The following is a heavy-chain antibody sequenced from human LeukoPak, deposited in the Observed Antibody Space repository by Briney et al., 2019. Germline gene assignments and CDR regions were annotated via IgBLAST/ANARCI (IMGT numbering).Heavy chain of an antibody. Sequence: GGSLRLSCAASGFTLSSYAMSWVRQAPGKGLEWVSAISGSGGSTYYADSVKGRFTIPRDNSKNTLYLQMNSLRAEDTAVYYCAKEGETIAAAGPYYFDYWGQGTLVTVSS. CDR3: AKEGETIAAAGPYYFDY. V-gene: IGHV3-23*01. D-gene: IGHD6-13*01. CDR2: ISGSGGST. J-gene: IGHJ4*02. CDR1: GFTLSSYA.